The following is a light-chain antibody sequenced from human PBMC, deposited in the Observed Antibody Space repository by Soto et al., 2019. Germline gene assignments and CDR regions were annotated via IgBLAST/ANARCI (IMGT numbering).Light chain of an antibody. V-gene: IGLV2-14*01. J-gene: IGLJ1*01. Sequence: QSALTQPASVSGSPGQSITISCTGTSCDVGGYDFVSWYQQHPGKAPKLMIYEVSNRPSGVPNRFSGSKSGNTASLTISGLQAEDEADYYCSSYTSTNTLVFGIGTKVTVL. CDR2: EVS. CDR1: SCDVGGYDF. CDR3: SSYTSTNTLV.